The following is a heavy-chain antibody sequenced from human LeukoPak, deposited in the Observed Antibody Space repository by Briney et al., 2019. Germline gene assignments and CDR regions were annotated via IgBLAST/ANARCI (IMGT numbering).Heavy chain of an antibody. CDR3: AVIVVVNEPDYFDY. D-gene: IGHD3-22*01. V-gene: IGHV1-46*01. Sequence: ASVKVSCKASGYTFTSYYMHWVRQAPGQGLEWMGIINPSGGSTSYAQKFPCRVTMTRDTSTSTVYMELSSLRSEDTAVYYCAVIVVVNEPDYFDYWGQGTLVTVSS. J-gene: IGHJ4*02. CDR2: INPSGGST. CDR1: GYTFTSYY.